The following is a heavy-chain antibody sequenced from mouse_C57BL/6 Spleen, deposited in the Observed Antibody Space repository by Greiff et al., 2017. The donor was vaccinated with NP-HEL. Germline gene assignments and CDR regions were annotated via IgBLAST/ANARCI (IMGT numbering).Heavy chain of an antibody. J-gene: IGHJ4*01. V-gene: IGHV1-50*01. CDR2: IDPSDSYT. D-gene: IGHD2-4*01. Sequence: QVQLQQPGAELVKPGASVKLSCKASGYTFTSYWMQWVKQRPGQGLEWIGEIDPSDSYTNYNQKFKGKATLTVDTSSSTAYMQLSSLTSEDSAVYYCARQLYDYDRYYAMDYWGQGTSVTVSS. CDR3: ARQLYDYDRYYAMDY. CDR1: GYTFTSYW.